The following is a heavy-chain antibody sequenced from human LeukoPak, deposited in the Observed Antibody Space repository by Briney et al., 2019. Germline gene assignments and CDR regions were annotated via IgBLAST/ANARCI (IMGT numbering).Heavy chain of an antibody. CDR1: GYSISSGYY. J-gene: IGHJ4*02. Sequence: TSETLSLTCAVSGYSISSGYYWGWIRQPPGKGLEWIGSIYHSGSTYYNPSLKSRVTISVDTSKNQFSLKLSSVTAADTAVYYCARPRELLYDDFDYWGQGTLVTVSS. CDR2: IYHSGST. V-gene: IGHV4-38-2*01. D-gene: IGHD3-10*01. CDR3: ARPRELLYDDFDY.